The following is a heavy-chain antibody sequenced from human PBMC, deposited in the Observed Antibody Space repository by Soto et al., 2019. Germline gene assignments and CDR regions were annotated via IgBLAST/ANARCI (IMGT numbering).Heavy chain of an antibody. D-gene: IGHD3-22*01. CDR3: ARVGDSSGYTIEYYFDY. V-gene: IGHV1-18*01. Sequence: ASVKVSCTASGYTFTSYGISWVRQAPGQGFEWMGWISAYNGNTNYAQKLQGRVTMTTDTSTSTAYMELRSLRSDDTAVYYCARVGDSSGYTIEYYFDYWGQGTLVTVSS. CDR2: ISAYNGNT. CDR1: GYTFTSYG. J-gene: IGHJ4*02.